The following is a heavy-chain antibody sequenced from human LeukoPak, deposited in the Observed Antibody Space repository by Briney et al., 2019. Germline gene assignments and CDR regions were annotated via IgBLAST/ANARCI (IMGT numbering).Heavy chain of an antibody. CDR3: AIVGGDRRAFDY. D-gene: IGHD1-14*01. Sequence: ASVKVSCKASGYTFTRYAMHWVRQAPGQRLEWMGWINAGNGNTKYSQKFQGRVTITRDTSASTAYMELSSLRSEDTAVYYCAIVGGDRRAFDYWGQGTLVTVSS. J-gene: IGHJ4*02. CDR1: GYTFTRYA. CDR2: INAGNGNT. V-gene: IGHV1-3*01.